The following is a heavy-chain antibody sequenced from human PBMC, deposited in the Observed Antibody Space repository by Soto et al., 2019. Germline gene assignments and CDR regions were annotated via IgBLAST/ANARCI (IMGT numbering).Heavy chain of an antibody. Sequence: GGSLRLSCAASGFTFSSYAMSWVRQAPGKGLEWVSAISGSGGSTYYADSVKGRFTISRDNSKNTLYLQMNSLRAEDTAVYYCANRAEMQWLPKYYFDYWGQGTLVTVSS. CDR3: ANRAEMQWLPKYYFDY. D-gene: IGHD6-19*01. V-gene: IGHV3-23*01. CDR1: GFTFSSYA. J-gene: IGHJ4*02. CDR2: ISGSGGST.